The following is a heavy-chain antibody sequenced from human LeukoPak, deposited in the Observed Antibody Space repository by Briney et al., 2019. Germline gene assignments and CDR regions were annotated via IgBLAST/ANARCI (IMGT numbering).Heavy chain of an antibody. CDR1: GGSFSGYY. CDR2: INHSGST. J-gene: IGHJ5*02. V-gene: IGHV4-34*01. D-gene: IGHD6-6*01. CDR3: AISSYYRVWFDP. Sequence: SETLSLTCAVYGGSFSGYYWSWIRQPPGKGLEWTGEINHSGSTNYNPSLKSRVTISVDTSKNQFSLKLSSVTAADTAVYYCAISSYYRVWFDPWGQGTLVTVSS.